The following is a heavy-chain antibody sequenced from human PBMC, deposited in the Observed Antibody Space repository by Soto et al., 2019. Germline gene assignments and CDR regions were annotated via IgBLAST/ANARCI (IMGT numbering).Heavy chain of an antibody. D-gene: IGHD5-12*01. J-gene: IGHJ4*02. Sequence: QVQLQESGPGLVKPSQTLSLTCSVSGGSINSNAYYWSWIRQPPGRGLEWLGYIHNSGSSRYRPSLKSRLNISLDTSKNQFSLRVTSVTPADTAVYSCARLRDGYNSFDYWGLGILVTVSS. V-gene: IGHV4-30-4*01. CDR1: GGSINSNAYY. CDR2: IHNSGSS. CDR3: ARLRDGYNSFDY.